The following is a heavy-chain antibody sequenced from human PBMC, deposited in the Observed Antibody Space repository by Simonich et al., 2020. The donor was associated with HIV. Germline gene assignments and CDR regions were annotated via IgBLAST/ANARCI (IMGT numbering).Heavy chain of an antibody. CDR3: ARDGGVLNY. CDR1: GFTFTGYS. V-gene: IGHV3-48*01. Sequence: EVQLMESGGGLVQPGGSLRLSCAASGFTFTGYSRNWVPQAPGEGMEWISNISSSSSSIYYADSGKGRFTITRDNAKNSLYLQMNSLRAEDTAVYYCARDGGVLNYWGQGALVTVSS. CDR2: ISSSSSSI. D-gene: IGHD2-8*02. J-gene: IGHJ4*02.